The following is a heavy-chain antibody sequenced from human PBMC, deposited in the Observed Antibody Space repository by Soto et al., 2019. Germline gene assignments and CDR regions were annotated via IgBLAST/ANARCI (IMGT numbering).Heavy chain of an antibody. V-gene: IGHV1-69*15. Sequence: QVQLVQSGAEEKKTGSSVTVSCKASGGTFGNSAISCVRQAPGQGLEWMGRIIPFFPTPDYSHKFQGIRTISADDSTSTAYMGLTSLRSSDTAVYYCSRDKDRRHLGGNYYYGIDVWGQGTTVTGSS. CDR2: IIPFFPTP. J-gene: IGHJ6*02. CDR1: GGTFGNSA. CDR3: SRDKDRRHLGGNYYYGIDV.